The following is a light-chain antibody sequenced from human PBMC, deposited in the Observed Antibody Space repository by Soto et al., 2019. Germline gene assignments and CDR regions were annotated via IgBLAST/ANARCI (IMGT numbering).Light chain of an antibody. CDR3: HQRSSWPQS. J-gene: IGKJ1*01. Sequence: EIVLTQSPATLSLSPGESATLPCRASQGVSSYLAWYQQKPGQAPRLLIYDASNRATGIPARFSGSGAETDFTLTISSLEPEDFAVYYCHQRSSWPQSFGQGTKVDIK. CDR1: QGVSSY. CDR2: DAS. V-gene: IGKV3D-11*01.